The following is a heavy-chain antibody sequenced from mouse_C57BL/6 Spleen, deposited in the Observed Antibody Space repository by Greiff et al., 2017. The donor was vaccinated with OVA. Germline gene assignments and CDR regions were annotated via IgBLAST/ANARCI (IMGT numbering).Heavy chain of an antibody. Sequence: QVQLQQPGAELVKPGASVKMSCKASGYTFTSYWITWVKQRPGQGLEWIGDIYPGSGSTNYNEKFKSKATLTVDTSSSTAYMQLSSLTSEDSAVYYCARGNLVPAWFAYWGQGTLVTVSA. CDR3: ARGNLVPAWFAY. V-gene: IGHV1-55*01. D-gene: IGHD1-1*02. CDR2: IYPGSGST. CDR1: GYTFTSYW. J-gene: IGHJ3*01.